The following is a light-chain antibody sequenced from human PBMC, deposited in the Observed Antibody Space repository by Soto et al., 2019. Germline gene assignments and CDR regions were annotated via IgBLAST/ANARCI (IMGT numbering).Light chain of an antibody. J-gene: IGKJ4*01. CDR3: QQRSNWPRGLT. CDR2: DAS. Sequence: EIVLTQSPATLSLSPGERATLSCRASQSVSSYLAWYQQKPGQAPRLHIYDASNRATGIPARFSGSGSGTDFTLTISSLEPEDFAVYYCQQRSNWPRGLTFGGGTKVEIK. CDR1: QSVSSY. V-gene: IGKV3-11*01.